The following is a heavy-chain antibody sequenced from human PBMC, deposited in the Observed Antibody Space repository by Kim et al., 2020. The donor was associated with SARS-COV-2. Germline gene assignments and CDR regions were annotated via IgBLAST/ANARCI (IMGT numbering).Heavy chain of an antibody. Sequence: SETLSLTCTVSGGSISSGGYYWSWIRQHPGKGLEWIGYIYYSGSTYYNPSLKSRVTISVDTSKNQFSLKLSSVTAADTAVYYCASRITMVRGVIGEYYYYGMDVWGQGTTVTVSS. CDR2: IYYSGST. J-gene: IGHJ6*02. V-gene: IGHV4-31*03. D-gene: IGHD3-10*01. CDR1: GGSISSGGYY. CDR3: ASRITMVRGVIGEYYYYGMDV.